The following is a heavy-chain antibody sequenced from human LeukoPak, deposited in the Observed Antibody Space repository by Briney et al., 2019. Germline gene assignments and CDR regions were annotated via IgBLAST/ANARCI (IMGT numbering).Heavy chain of an antibody. Sequence: GGSLRLSCAASGFTFSTYWMHWVRQAPGKGLLWVSRIKSDGGTNYEDSLKGRLTISRENAKKTASRQINSRIPADTGVYYCARAPSEIGGYYPEYFRHWGQGTLVTVSS. V-gene: IGHV3-74*01. D-gene: IGHD3-22*01. CDR2: IKSDGGT. J-gene: IGHJ1*01. CDR3: ARAPSEIGGYYPEYFRH. CDR1: GFTFSTYW.